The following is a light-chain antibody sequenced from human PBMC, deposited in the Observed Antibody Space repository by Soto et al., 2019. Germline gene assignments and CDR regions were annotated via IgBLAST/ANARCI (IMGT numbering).Light chain of an antibody. J-gene: IGKJ2*01. V-gene: IGKV1-5*01. Sequence: DIQMTQSPSTLSASVGDRVTITCRASQRISSWLAWYQQKPGKAPKLLIYDASSLESGSPSRFSGSGCVTEFTLTISGLQPDAFAPVYCQQYNSYLYTFGQGNKLVIK. CDR2: DAS. CDR1: QRISSW. CDR3: QQYNSYLYT.